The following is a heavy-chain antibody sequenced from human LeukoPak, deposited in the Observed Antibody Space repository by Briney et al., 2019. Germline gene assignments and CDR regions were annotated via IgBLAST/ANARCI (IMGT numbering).Heavy chain of an antibody. V-gene: IGHV3-48*01. Sequence: GGSLRLSCAASGFTFSSYSMNWVRQAPGQGLERVSYSSSSSSTIYYADPVKGRFTTSRDNATNSLSLQMNSLRAEDTAVYYCARDSYCSSTSCYGGSNGIDYWGQGTLVTVSS. J-gene: IGHJ4*02. CDR1: GFTFSSYS. CDR3: ARDSYCSSTSCYGGSNGIDY. CDR2: SSSSSSTI. D-gene: IGHD2-2*01.